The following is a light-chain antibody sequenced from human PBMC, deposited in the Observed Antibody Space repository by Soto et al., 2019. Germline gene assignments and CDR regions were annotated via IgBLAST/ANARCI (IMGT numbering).Light chain of an antibody. CDR2: KAS. Sequence: DIQMTQSPSTLSALIGDRVTIICRASQSISNWLAWYQQKPGKAPKLLIHKASNVESGVPSRFSGSGSGTEFTLTVSSLQPDDFATYYCQHYETYPWTFGQGTKVENK. V-gene: IGKV1-5*03. J-gene: IGKJ1*01. CDR3: QHYETYPWT. CDR1: QSISNW.